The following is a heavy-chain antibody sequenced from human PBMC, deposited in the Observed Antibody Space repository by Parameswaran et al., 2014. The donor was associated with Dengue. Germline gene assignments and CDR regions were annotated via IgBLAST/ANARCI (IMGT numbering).Heavy chain of an antibody. CDR3: AREHDSSGYYPLGFDY. D-gene: IGHD3-22*01. J-gene: IGHJ4*02. V-gene: IGHV1-18*01. CDR2: ISAYNGNT. Sequence: WVRQAPGQGLEWMGWISAYNGNTNYAQKLQGRVTVTTDTSTSTAYMELRSLRSDDTGVYYCAREHDSSGYYPLGFDYWGQGPRSPSPQ.